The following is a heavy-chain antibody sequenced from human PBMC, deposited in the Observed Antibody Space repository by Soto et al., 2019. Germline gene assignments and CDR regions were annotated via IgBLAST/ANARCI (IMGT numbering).Heavy chain of an antibody. CDR1: GFTFSDYY. D-gene: IGHD4-17*01. V-gene: IGHV3-11*06. J-gene: IGHJ4*02. CDR2: ISSSSSYT. Sequence: LRLSCAASGFTFSDYYMSWIRQAPGKGLEWVSYISSSSSYTNYADSVKGRFTISRDNAKNSLYLQMNSLRAEDTAVYYCARDRNSTVNYDYWGQGTLVTVSS. CDR3: ARDRNSTVNYDY.